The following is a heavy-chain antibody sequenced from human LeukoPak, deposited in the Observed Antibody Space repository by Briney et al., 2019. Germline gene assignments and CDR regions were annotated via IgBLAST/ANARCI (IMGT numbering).Heavy chain of an antibody. J-gene: IGHJ3*02. D-gene: IGHD6-19*01. Sequence: PSETLSLTCTVSGGSISSYYWSWIRQPAGKGLEWIGRIYTSGCTNHNPSLKSRVAMSVDTSKNQFSLKLSSVTAADTVVYYCARYSSGWYSDAFDIWGQGTMVTVSS. V-gene: IGHV4-4*07. CDR3: ARYSSGWYSDAFDI. CDR2: IYTSGCT. CDR1: GGSISSYY.